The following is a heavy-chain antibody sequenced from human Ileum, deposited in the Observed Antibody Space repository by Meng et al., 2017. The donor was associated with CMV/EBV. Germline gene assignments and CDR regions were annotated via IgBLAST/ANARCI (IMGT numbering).Heavy chain of an antibody. D-gene: IGHD6-13*01. Sequence: GESLKISCAASGFTFSSYEMNWVRQAPGKGLEWVSYISSSGSTRYCADSVKGRFTISRDNAKNSLYLQMNSLRVEDTAVYYCARDEIVATAQDQLAAAGGFDYWGQGTLVTVSS. CDR2: ISSSGSTR. J-gene: IGHJ4*02. CDR1: GFTFSSYE. CDR3: ARDEIVATAQDQLAAAGGFDY. V-gene: IGHV3-48*03.